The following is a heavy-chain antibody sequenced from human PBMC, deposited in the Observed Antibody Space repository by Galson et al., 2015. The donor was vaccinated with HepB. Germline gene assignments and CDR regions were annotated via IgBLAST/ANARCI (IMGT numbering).Heavy chain of an antibody. Sequence: SLRLSCAASGFTFSSYSMNWVRQAPGKGLEWVSSISSSSSYIYYADSVKGRFTISRDNAKNSLYLQMNSLRAEDTAVYYCAREDSSGWYGFGYWGQGTLVTVSS. CDR1: GFTFSSYS. CDR3: AREDSSGWYGFGY. J-gene: IGHJ4*02. V-gene: IGHV3-21*01. D-gene: IGHD6-19*01. CDR2: ISSSSSYI.